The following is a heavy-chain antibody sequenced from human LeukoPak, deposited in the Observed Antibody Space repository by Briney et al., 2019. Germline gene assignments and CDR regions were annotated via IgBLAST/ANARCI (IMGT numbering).Heavy chain of an antibody. J-gene: IGHJ4*02. CDR2: ISYDGSNK. CDR3: ANGVGAFDY. V-gene: IGHV3-30*18. D-gene: IGHD1-26*01. CDR1: GFTFSSYG. Sequence: PGGSLRLSCAASGFTFSSYGMHWVRQAPGKGLEWVAVISYDGSNKYYADSVKGRFTISRDNSKNTLYLQMNSLRAEDTAVYYCANGVGAFDYWGQGTLVTVSS.